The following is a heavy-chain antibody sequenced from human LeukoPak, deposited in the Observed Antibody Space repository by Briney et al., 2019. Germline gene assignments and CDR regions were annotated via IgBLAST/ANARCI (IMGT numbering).Heavy chain of an antibody. V-gene: IGHV3-23*01. CDR3: AKVPPWEPHYYGMDV. J-gene: IGHJ6*02. CDR1: GFTFSSYA. Sequence: LAGGSLRLSCAASGFTFSSYAMSWVRQAPGKGLEWVSAISGSGGSTYYADSVKGRFTISRDNSKNTLYLQMNSLRAEDTAVYYCAKVPPWEPHYYGMDVWGQGTTVTVSS. CDR2: ISGSGGST. D-gene: IGHD1-26*01.